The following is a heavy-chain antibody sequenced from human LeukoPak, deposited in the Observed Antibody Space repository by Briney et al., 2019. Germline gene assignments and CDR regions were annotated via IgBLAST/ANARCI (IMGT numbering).Heavy chain of an antibody. CDR3: ARLLFGVVIP. V-gene: IGHV4-59*08. J-gene: IGHJ5*02. CDR2: IYYSGST. CDR1: GGSISTYY. D-gene: IGHD3-3*01. Sequence: SETLSLTCTVSGGSISTYYWSWIRQPPGKGLEWIGYIYYSGSTYYNPSLKSRVTISADTSKNQFSLKLSSVTAADTAVYYCARLLFGVVIPWGQGTLVTVSS.